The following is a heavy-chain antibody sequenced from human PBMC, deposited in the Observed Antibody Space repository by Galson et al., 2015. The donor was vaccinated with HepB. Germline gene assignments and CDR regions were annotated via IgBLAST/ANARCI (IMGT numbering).Heavy chain of an antibody. J-gene: IGHJ4*02. V-gene: IGHV3-15*01. CDR1: GFTFSNAW. CDR3: STAQLSAYYYDTRGFYDYFDY. Sequence: SLRLACAASGFTFSNAWMTWVRQAPGKGLAWVGRIRSATDGGTTYYAAPVKGRLTISRDDSINTLYLQMNSLKTEDTAVYYCSTAQLSAYYYDTRGFYDYFDYWGQGTLVTVSS. D-gene: IGHD3-22*01. CDR2: IRSATDGGTT.